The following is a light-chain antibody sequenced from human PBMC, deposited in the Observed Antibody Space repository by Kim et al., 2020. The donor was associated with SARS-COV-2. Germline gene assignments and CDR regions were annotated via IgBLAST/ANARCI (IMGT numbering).Light chain of an antibody. CDR3: CSYAGSYTHWV. CDR1: SSDVGNYNY. Sequence: QSVLTQPRSVSGSPGQSVTISCTGTSSDVGNYNYVSWYQQYPGKAPKVMIYDVSKRPSGVPDRFSGSKSGNTASLTISGLQAEDDADYYCCSYAGSYTHWVFGGGTQLTVL. V-gene: IGLV2-11*01. CDR2: DVS. J-gene: IGLJ3*02.